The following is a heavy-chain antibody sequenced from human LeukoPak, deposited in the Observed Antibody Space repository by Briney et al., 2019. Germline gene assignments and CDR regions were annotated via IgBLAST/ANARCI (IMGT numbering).Heavy chain of an antibody. V-gene: IGHV4-30-2*01. Sequence: SQTLSLTCAVSGGSISSGGYSWSWIRQPPGKGLEWMGYIYHSGSTYYNPSLKSRVTISVDRSKNQFSLKLTSVTAADTAVYYCARGDLGYCTGTSCYDAFDSWGQGTMVTVSS. CDR1: GGSISSGGYS. J-gene: IGHJ3*02. CDR2: IYHSGST. D-gene: IGHD2-2*01. CDR3: ARGDLGYCTGTSCYDAFDS.